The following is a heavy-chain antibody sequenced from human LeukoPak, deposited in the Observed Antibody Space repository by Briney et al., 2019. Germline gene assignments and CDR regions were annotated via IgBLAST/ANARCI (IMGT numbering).Heavy chain of an antibody. CDR3: ARLSSGSYSDFDY. CDR1: GGSVSGYY. V-gene: IGHV4-59*02. D-gene: IGHD1-26*01. CDR2: IYYSGTT. Sequence: SETLSLTCTVSGGSVSGYYWNWIRQTPGKGLEWIGYIYYSGTTNYNPSLKSRVTISVDTSKNQFSLKLSSVTAADTAIYYCARLSSGSYSDFDYWGQGTLVTVSS. J-gene: IGHJ4*02.